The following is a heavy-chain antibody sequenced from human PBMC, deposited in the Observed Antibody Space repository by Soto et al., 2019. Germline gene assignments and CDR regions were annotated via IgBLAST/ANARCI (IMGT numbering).Heavy chain of an antibody. CDR3: AKERTAAGTYYYYYYMDV. D-gene: IGHD6-13*01. CDR1: GFTFSSYG. V-gene: IGHV3-30*18. Sequence: GGSLRLSCAASGFTFSSYGMHWVRQAPGKGLEWVAVISYDGSNKYYADSVKGRFTISRDNSKNTLYLQMNSLRAEDTAVYYCAKERTAAGTYYYYYYMDVWGKGTTVTVSS. J-gene: IGHJ6*03. CDR2: ISYDGSNK.